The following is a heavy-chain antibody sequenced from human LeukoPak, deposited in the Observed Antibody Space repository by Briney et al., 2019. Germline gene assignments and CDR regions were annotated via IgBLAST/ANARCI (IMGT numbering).Heavy chain of an antibody. J-gene: IGHJ6*03. Sequence: PAGSLRLSCAASGFTFSDYYMSWIRQAPGQGLEWVSYISTSGRTIYYAYSVKGRFTISRDNAKNSLYLQMNSLRAEDTAVYYCARSARRDGYNFDYYYMDVWGKGTTVTISS. D-gene: IGHD5-24*01. CDR3: ARSARRDGYNFDYYYMDV. CDR2: ISTSGRTI. V-gene: IGHV3-11*01. CDR1: GFTFSDYY.